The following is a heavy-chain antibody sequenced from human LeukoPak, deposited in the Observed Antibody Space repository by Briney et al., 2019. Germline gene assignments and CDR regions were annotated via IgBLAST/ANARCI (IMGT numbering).Heavy chain of an antibody. Sequence: NPSETLSLTCTVSGGSISSSGYYWSWIRQPAGKGLEWIGRIYTSGSTNYNPSLKSRVTIPVDTSKNQFSLKLSSVTAADTAVYYCARQLGYSSSSGGGLGDYYYYYMDVWGKGTTVTVSS. D-gene: IGHD6-6*01. J-gene: IGHJ6*03. CDR2: IYTSGST. CDR1: GGSISSSGYY. CDR3: ARQLGYSSSSGGGLGDYYYYYMDV. V-gene: IGHV4-61*02.